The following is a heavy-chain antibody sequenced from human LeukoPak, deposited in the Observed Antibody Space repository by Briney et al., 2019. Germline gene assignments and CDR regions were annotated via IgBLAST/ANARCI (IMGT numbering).Heavy chain of an antibody. CDR1: GGSLSGYY. J-gene: IGHJ4*02. CDR3: ARGGRFSDWSRAYYFDL. D-gene: IGHD3-9*01. CDR2: INHIGST. Sequence: SETLSLTCGVVGGSLSGYYWTWIRQPPGKGLEWIGEINHIGSTIYNPPLASRVSMSVDTSKSQFSLNVSSVTAADTAVYYCARGGRFSDWSRAYYFDLWGLGTPVTVSS. V-gene: IGHV4-34*01.